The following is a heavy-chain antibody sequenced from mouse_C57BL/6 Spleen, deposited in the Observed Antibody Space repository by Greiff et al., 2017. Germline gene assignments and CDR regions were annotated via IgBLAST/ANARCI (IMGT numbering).Heavy chain of an antibody. CDR1: GFNIKDYY. Sequence: EVQLQQSGAELVRPGASVKLSCTASGFNIKDYYMHWVKQRPEQGLEWLGRIDPEDGDTEYAPKFQGKATMTADTSSNTAYLQLSSLTSEDTAVYYCTTDYYYGSSYPAWFAYWGQGTLVTVSA. CDR2: IDPEDGDT. D-gene: IGHD1-1*01. J-gene: IGHJ3*01. CDR3: TTDYYYGSSYPAWFAY. V-gene: IGHV14-1*01.